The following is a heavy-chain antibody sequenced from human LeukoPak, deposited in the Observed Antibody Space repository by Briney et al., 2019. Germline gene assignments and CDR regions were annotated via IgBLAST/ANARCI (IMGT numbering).Heavy chain of an antibody. CDR2: IYYSGST. CDR3: AREDGSGSLGIDY. J-gene: IGHJ4*02. V-gene: IGHV4-59*01. D-gene: IGHD3-10*01. CDR1: GGSISSYY. Sequence: SGTLSLTCTVSGGSISSYYWSWIRQPPGKGLEWIGYIYYSGSTNYNPSLKSRVTISVDTSKNQFSLKLSSVTAADTAVYYCAREDGSGSLGIDYWGQGTLVTVSS.